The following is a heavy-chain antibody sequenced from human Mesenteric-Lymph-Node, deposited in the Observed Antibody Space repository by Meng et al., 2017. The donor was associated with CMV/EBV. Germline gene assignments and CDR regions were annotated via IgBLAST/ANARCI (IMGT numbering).Heavy chain of an antibody. CDR3: ARSPYDFWSGYYTSWFDP. Sequence: SETLSHTCTVSGDSISSDYWSWIRQTPGKGLEWIGNVYYRGTTNYNPSLRSRVTLSVDTSKNHFSLKLNSVTAADTAVYYCARSPYDFWSGYYTSWFDPWGQGTLVTVSS. CDR1: GDSISSDY. J-gene: IGHJ5*02. CDR2: VYYRGTT. V-gene: IGHV4-59*01. D-gene: IGHD3-3*01.